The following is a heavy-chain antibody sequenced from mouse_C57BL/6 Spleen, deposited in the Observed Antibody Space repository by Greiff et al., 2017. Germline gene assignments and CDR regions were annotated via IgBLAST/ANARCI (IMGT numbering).Heavy chain of an antibody. J-gene: IGHJ2*01. CDR2: IYPGNSDT. V-gene: IGHV1-5*01. Sequence: VHVKQSGTVLARPGASVKMSCKTSGYTFTSYWMHWVKQRPGQGLEWIGAIYPGNSDTSYNQKFKGKAKLTAVTSASTAYMELSSLTNEDSAVYYCTRRSMITTYYFDYWGQGTTLTVSS. CDR1: GYTFTSYW. D-gene: IGHD2-4*01. CDR3: TRRSMITTYYFDY.